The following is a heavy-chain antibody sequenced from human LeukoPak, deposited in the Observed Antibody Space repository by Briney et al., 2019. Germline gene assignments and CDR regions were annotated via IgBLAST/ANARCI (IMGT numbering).Heavy chain of an antibody. CDR3: AKNYDFWSGYLDY. J-gene: IGHJ4*02. V-gene: IGHV3-23*01. Sequence: GGSLRLSCAASGFTFSSYAMSWVRQAPGKGLEWVSAISGSGGSTYYADSVKGRFTNSRDNSKNTLYLQMNSLRAEDTAVYYCAKNYDFWSGYLDYWGQGTLVTVSS. CDR1: GFTFSSYA. D-gene: IGHD3-3*01. CDR2: ISGSGGST.